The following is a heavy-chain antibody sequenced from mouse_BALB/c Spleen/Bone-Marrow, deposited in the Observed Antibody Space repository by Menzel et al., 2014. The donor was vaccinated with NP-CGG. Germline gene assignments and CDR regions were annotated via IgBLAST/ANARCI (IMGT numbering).Heavy chain of an antibody. CDR3: ARCSLLQQSMDY. D-gene: IGHD1-2*01. V-gene: IGHV14-3*02. CDR1: GFNIKDSY. Sequence: EVQLQQSGAELVKPGASVKLSCTASGFNIKDSYMHWVKQRPEQGLEWIGRIYPENVNNKYDPKFQGKATITADTSSNTAYLQHSSLTSEDTAVYYCARCSLLQQSMDYWGQGTSVTVSS. J-gene: IGHJ4*01. CDR2: IYPENVNN.